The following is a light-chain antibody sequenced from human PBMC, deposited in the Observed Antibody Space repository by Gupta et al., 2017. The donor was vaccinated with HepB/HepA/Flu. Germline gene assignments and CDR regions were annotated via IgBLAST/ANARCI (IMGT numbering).Light chain of an antibody. V-gene: IGKV1-33*01. CDR1: HDIKTF. Sequence: EIQMTQSPSSLSSSVGDRVTIICQATHDIKTFLNRFQQKSGKAPRLLIYGASNLESGVPPRFSGSGSGTQFSWTSTNLQPEDVASYVFQPYDHLPYTFGQGT. CDR3: QPYDHLPYT. J-gene: IGKJ2*01. CDR2: GAS.